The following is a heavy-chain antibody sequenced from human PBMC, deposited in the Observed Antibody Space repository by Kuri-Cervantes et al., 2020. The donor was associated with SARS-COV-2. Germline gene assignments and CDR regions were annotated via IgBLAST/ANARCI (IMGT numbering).Heavy chain of an antibody. D-gene: IGHD6-13*01. Sequence: GESLKISCKAPETTFPNYDINWVRQATGQGLEWMGMVKTNSGNTLYAQFFQGRVTMTRDTSTSTVYMELSRLRSDDTAVYYCARDGIDSSSWDFDYWGQGTLVTVSS. J-gene: IGHJ4*02. CDR1: ETTFPNYD. CDR3: ARDGIDSSSWDFDY. CDR2: VKTNSGNT. V-gene: IGHV1-8*01.